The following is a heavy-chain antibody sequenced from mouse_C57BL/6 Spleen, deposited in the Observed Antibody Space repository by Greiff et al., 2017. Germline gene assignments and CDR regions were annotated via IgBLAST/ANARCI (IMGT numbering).Heavy chain of an antibody. J-gene: IGHJ4*01. CDR2: IHPNSGST. CDR3: ASLYYGYAMDY. Sequence: QVQLQQPGAELVKPGASVKLSCKASGYTFTSYWMHWVKQRPGQGLEWIGMIHPNSGSTNYNEKFKSKATLTVDKSSSTAYMQLSSLTSEDSAVYYCASLYYGYAMDYWGQGTSVTVSS. D-gene: IGHD1-1*01. CDR1: GYTFTSYW. V-gene: IGHV1-64*01.